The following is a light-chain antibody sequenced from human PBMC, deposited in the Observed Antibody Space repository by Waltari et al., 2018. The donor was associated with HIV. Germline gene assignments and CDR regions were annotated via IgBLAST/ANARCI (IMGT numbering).Light chain of an antibody. J-gene: IGKJ1*01. V-gene: IGKV1-6*01. CDR1: QCITND. Sequence: AIQLTPSPPSLSASVGDNVPITCRASQCITNDLGWYQEKPGEAPKLLIYAASSLQTGVPSRFSGSGSGTDFTLTISNLQPEDFATYYCLQDFSYPRTFGQGTKVEIK. CDR3: LQDFSYPRT. CDR2: AAS.